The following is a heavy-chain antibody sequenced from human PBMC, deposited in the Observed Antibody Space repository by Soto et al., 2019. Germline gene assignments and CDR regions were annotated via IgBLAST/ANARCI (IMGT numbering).Heavy chain of an antibody. D-gene: IGHD3-22*01. J-gene: IGHJ4*02. CDR1: GYTFTSYG. CDR3: ARGTMTTGDYSDY. Sequence: QVQLVQSGAEVKKPGASVKVSCKASGYTFTSYGISWVRQAPGQGLEWMGWISAYNGNTNYAQKLQGRVTMTTDTAACSGERGVRSLGSDSTAGYYCARGTMTTGDYSDYSGQRPLVTVSS. V-gene: IGHV1-18*01. CDR2: ISAYNGNT.